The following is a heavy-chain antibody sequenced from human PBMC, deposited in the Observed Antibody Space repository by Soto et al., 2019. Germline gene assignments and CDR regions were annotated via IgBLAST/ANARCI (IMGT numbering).Heavy chain of an antibody. CDR1: GYTFTGYY. J-gene: IGHJ4*02. V-gene: IGHV1-2*04. CDR2: INPNSGGT. D-gene: IGHD5-18*01. CDR3: ASGFGADTAMLTLYY. Sequence: ASVKVSCKASGYTFTGYYMHWVRQAPGQGLEWMGWINPNSGGTNYAQKFQGWVTMTRDTSISTAYMELSRLRSDDTAVYYCASGFGADTAMLTLYYWGQGTLVTVSS.